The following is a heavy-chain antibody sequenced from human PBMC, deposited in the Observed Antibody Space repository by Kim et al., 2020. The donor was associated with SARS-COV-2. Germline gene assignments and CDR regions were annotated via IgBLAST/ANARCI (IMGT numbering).Heavy chain of an antibody. CDR2: ISYDGSNK. D-gene: IGHD2-2*01. Sequence: GGSLRLSCAASGFTFSSYGMHWVRQAPGKGLEWVAVISYDGSNKYYADSVKGRFTISRDNSKNTLYLQMNSLRAEDTAVYYCAKDDHLFCSSTSCYGDAFDIWGQGTMVTVSS. CDR3: AKDDHLFCSSTSCYGDAFDI. J-gene: IGHJ3*02. V-gene: IGHV3-30*18. CDR1: GFTFSSYG.